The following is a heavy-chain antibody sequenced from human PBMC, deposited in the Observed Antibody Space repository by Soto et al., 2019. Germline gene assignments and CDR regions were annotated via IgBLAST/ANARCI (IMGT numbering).Heavy chain of an antibody. Sequence: QVQLVQSGAEVKKPGASVKVSCKASGYTFNTYGISWVRQAPGQGPEWMGCISGQNGITQYAQKFLGRVIMTTDTSTSTAYMELRSLTSDDTAVYYCARDVRSGDVFEIWGQGTMVSVSS. D-gene: IGHD3-3*01. V-gene: IGHV1-18*01. CDR2: ISGQNGIT. J-gene: IGHJ3*02. CDR3: ARDVRSGDVFEI. CDR1: GYTFNTYG.